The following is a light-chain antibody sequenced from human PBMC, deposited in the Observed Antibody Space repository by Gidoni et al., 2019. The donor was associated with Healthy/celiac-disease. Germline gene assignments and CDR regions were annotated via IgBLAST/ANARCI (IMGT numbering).Light chain of an antibody. J-gene: IGKJ1*01. CDR1: QSVSSSY. V-gene: IGKV3-20*01. Sequence: EIVLTQSPATLSLSPGERATLSCRASQSVSSSYLAWYQQKPGQAPRLLIYGASSRATGIPYRFSGSGSGTDFTLTISRLEPEDFAVYYCQQYGSSPWTFGQXTKVEIK. CDR3: QQYGSSPWT. CDR2: GAS.